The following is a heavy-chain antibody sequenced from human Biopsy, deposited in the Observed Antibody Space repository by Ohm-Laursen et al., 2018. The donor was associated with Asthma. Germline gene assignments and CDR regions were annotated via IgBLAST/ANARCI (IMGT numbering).Heavy chain of an antibody. J-gene: IGHJ6*02. V-gene: IGHV4-31*03. Sequence: SDTLSLTCSVSGYSISNGGYYWTWVRQRPGKGLEWIGNIYHRGNTEYNPSLKSRLSFSVDTSKNQFSLKLSSVTAADTAIYFCARDYYDFWNRSVYTYFGMDVWGRGTTVVVSS. CDR3: ARDYYDFWNRSVYTYFGMDV. D-gene: IGHD3-3*01. CDR2: IYHRGNT. CDR1: GYSISNGGYY.